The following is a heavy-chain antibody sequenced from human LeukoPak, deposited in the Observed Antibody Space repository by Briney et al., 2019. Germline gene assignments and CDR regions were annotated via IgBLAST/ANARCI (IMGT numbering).Heavy chain of an antibody. V-gene: IGHV3-7*01. J-gene: IGHJ3*02. CDR2: IKQDGSEK. D-gene: IGHD2-2*01. Sequence: PGGSLRLSCAASGFTFSSYWMSWVRQAPGKGLEWVANIKQDGSEKYYVDSVKGRFTISRDNAKNSLYLQMNSLRAEDTAVHYCARVPRYCSSTSCSRDAFDIWGQGTMVTVSS. CDR1: GFTFSSYW. CDR3: ARVPRYCSSTSCSRDAFDI.